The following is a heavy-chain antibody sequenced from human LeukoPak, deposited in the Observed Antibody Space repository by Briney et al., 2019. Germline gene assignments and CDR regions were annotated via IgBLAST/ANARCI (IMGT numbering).Heavy chain of an antibody. D-gene: IGHD3-3*01. Sequence: GGSLRLSCAASGFTFSSYGMQWVRQAPGQGLERVAFIRYDGSNKYYADSVKGRFIISRDNSKNTLYLQMNSLRAEDTAVYYCAKDFPRFYDFWSGYELDYWGQGTLVTVSS. V-gene: IGHV3-30*02. CDR1: GFTFSSYG. CDR3: AKDFPRFYDFWSGYELDY. CDR2: IRYDGSNK. J-gene: IGHJ4*02.